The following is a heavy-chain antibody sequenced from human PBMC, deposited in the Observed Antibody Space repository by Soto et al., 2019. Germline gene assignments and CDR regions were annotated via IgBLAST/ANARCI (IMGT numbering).Heavy chain of an antibody. V-gene: IGHV3-48*02. CDR1: GFTFSSYT. Sequence: GSLRLSCAASGFTFSSYTMNWVRQAPEKGLERLAHIGGKHDQLWYADSVKGRFTISRDNAKNSLYLQMTSLRDEDTAVYYSVRDLTWAFDYWAQGTLVTVSS. CDR3: VRDLTWAFDY. J-gene: IGHJ4*02. CDR2: IGGKHDQL. D-gene: IGHD7-27*01.